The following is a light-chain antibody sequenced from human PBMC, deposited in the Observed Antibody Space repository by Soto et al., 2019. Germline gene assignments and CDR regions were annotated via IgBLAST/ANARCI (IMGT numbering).Light chain of an antibody. CDR1: SSDVGAYNS. V-gene: IGLV2-14*01. Sequence: QSALTQPASVSGSPGQSITISCTGTSSDVGAYNSVSWYQQHPGKAPKLIIYDVSTRPSGISDRFSGSKSGNTASLTISGLQAEDESDYYCSSYTTSVTYVFGTGIKLTVL. CDR3: SSYTTSVTYV. CDR2: DVS. J-gene: IGLJ1*01.